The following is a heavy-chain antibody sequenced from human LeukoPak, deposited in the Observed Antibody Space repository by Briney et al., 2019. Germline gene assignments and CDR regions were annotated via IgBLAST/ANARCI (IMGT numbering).Heavy chain of an antibody. D-gene: IGHD3-22*01. CDR3: TRDTGLVVTRT. J-gene: IGHJ5*02. CDR1: GFTVSSNY. Sequence: PGGSLRLSCVASGFTVSSNYMSWVRQAPGKGLEWVSILYSGGNAYYADSVKGRFTISRDNSKNTLYLQMNSLRVEDTAVYYCTRDTGLVVTRTWGQGTLVTVSS. V-gene: IGHV3-53*01. CDR2: LYSGGNA.